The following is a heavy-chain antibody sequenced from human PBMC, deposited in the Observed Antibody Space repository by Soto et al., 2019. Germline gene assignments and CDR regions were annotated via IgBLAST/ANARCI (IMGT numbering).Heavy chain of an antibody. J-gene: IGHJ4*02. CDR3: ARVDTSMVIDY. D-gene: IGHD5-18*01. CDR2: IYYSGST. CDR1: DVSISSYY. V-gene: IGHV4-59*01. Sequence: LETMSDTCTVADVSISSYYLILIRQPPGKGLEWIGYIYYSGSTNYNPSLKSRVTISVDTSKNQFSLKLSSVTAADTAVYYCARVDTSMVIDYRGQGTLVTVSS.